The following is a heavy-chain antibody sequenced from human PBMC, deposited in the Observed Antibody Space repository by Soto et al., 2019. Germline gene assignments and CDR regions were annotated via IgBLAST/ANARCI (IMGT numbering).Heavy chain of an antibody. CDR2: IYYSGST. V-gene: IGHV4-59*01. CDR1: GGSISSYY. D-gene: IGHD2-15*01. CDR3: ARDSGYCSGGSCYAVFDY. Sequence: SETLSLTCTVSGGSISSYYWSWIRQPPGKGLEWIGYIYYSGSTNYNPSLKSRVTTSVDTSKNQFSLKLSSVTAADTAVYYCARDSGYCSGGSCYAVFDYWGQGTLVTVSS. J-gene: IGHJ4*02.